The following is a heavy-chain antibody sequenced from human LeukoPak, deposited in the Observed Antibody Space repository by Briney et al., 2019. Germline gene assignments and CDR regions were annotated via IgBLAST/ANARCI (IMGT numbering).Heavy chain of an antibody. CDR1: GFTFTTYW. D-gene: IGHD5-18*01. CDR2: INQDGTEK. Sequence: PSGGSLRLSCAASGFTFTTYWMSWVRQLPGKGLEWVANINQDGTEKYYVDSVKGRFTISRDNAKNSPYLQMNSLRAEDTALYYCAKVKRGYSYDYTIDYWGQGTLVTVSS. J-gene: IGHJ4*02. CDR3: AKVKRGYSYDYTIDY. V-gene: IGHV3-7*03.